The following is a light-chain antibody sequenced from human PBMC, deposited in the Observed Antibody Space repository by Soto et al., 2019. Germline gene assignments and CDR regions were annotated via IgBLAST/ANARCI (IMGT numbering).Light chain of an antibody. V-gene: IGLV2-23*01. CDR3: YAGSSTWV. Sequence: QSVLTQPASVSGSPGQSITISCTGTSSDVGSYNVVSWYQQHPGKAPKLMIYEGSKRPSGVSNRFSGSKSGNTASLTISGLQAEDEADYYCYAGSSTWVFGGGTKLTVL. CDR2: EGS. J-gene: IGLJ3*02. CDR1: SSDVGSYNV.